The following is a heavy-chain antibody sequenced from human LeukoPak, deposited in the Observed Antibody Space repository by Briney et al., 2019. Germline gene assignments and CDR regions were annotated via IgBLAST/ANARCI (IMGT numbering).Heavy chain of an antibody. CDR2: ISWNSGDI. D-gene: IGHD2-21*01. J-gene: IGHJ2*01. CDR1: GFTFDDYA. V-gene: IGHV3-9*01. Sequence: GGSLRLSCAASGFTFDDYAMHWVRQAPGKGLEWVSGISWNSGDIGYADSVKGRFTISRDNAKNSLYLQMNSLRAEDTALYYCARALYRQHIVVVNAKNYWYFDLWGRGTLVTVSS. CDR3: ARALYRQHIVVVNAKNYWYFDL.